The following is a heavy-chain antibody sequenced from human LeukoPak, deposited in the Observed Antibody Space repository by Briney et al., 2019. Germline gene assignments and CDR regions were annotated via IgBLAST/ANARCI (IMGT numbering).Heavy chain of an antibody. V-gene: IGHV3-48*01. CDR1: GFTFSSYS. J-gene: IGHJ4*02. D-gene: IGHD3-3*01. Sequence: PGGSLRLSCAASGFTFSSYSMNWVRQAPGKGLEWVSYISSSSSTIYYADSVKGGFTISRDNAKNSLYLQMNSLRAEDTAVYYCARGPTFDYDFWSGYPAPTPYFDYWGQGTLVTVSS. CDR2: ISSSSSTI. CDR3: ARGPTFDYDFWSGYPAPTPYFDY.